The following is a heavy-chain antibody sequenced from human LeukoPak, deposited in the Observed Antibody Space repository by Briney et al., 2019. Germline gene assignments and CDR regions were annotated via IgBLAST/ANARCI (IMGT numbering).Heavy chain of an antibody. D-gene: IGHD6-13*01. Sequence: MPGGSLRLSCAASGFTFSSYSMNWVRQAPGKGLEWVSSISSSSSYIYYVDSVKGRFTISRDNAKNSLYLQMNSLRAEDTAVYYCARLAAAGQYYYYGMDVWGQGTTVTVSS. CDR2: ISSSSSYI. J-gene: IGHJ6*02. V-gene: IGHV3-21*01. CDR3: ARLAAAGQYYYYGMDV. CDR1: GFTFSSYS.